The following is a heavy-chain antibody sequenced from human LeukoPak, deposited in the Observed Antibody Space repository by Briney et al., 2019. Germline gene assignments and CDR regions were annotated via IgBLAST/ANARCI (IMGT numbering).Heavy chain of an antibody. V-gene: IGHV4-4*02. Sequence: PSETLSLTCAVSGGSISSSNWWSWVRQPPGKGLEWIGEIYHSGSTNYNPSLKSRVTISVDKSKNQFFLKLSSVTAADTAVYYCARDLAVAATGNFDYWGQGTLVTVSS. CDR3: ARDLAVAATGNFDY. D-gene: IGHD2-15*01. CDR1: GGSISSSNW. CDR2: IYHSGST. J-gene: IGHJ4*02.